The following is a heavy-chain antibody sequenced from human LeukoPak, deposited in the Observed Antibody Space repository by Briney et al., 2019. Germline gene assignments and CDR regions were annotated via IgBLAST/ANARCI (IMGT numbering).Heavy chain of an antibody. CDR2: INPNSGGT. V-gene: IGHV1-2*02. D-gene: IGHD2-15*01. CDR1: GYTFTGYY. CDR3: ARPRSLYCSGGSCYSENNWFDP. Sequence: GASVKVSCKASGYTFTGYYMHWVRQAPGQGLEWMGWINPNSGGTNYAQKFQGRVTMTRDTSISTAYMELSRLRSDDTAVYYCARPRSLYCSGGSCYSENNWFDPWGQGTLVTVSS. J-gene: IGHJ5*02.